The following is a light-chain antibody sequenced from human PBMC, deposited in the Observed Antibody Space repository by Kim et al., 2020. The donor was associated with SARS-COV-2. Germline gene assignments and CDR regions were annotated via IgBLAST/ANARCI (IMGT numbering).Light chain of an antibody. Sequence: SYELTQPPSVSVSPGQTASITCFGDKLGDKYACWYQQKPGQSPVLVIYQDNKRPSGIPERFSGSNSGNTATLTISGTQAMDEADYYCQAWDSSTSWVFGGGTQLTVL. CDR3: QAWDSSTSWV. CDR1: KLGDKY. CDR2: QDN. J-gene: IGLJ3*02. V-gene: IGLV3-1*01.